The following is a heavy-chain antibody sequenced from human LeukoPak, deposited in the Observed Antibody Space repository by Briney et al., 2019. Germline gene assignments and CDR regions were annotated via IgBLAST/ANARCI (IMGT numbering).Heavy chain of an antibody. CDR2: IIPIFGTA. V-gene: IGHV1-69*05. CDR1: GGTFSSYA. D-gene: IGHD5-24*01. CDR3: ARDHGRGGYNFEAFDY. J-gene: IGHJ4*02. Sequence: SVKVSCKASGGTFSSYAISWVRQAPGQGLEWMGGIIPIFGTANYAQKFQGRVTITTDESTSTAYMELSSLRSEDTAVYYCARDHGRGGYNFEAFDYWGQGTLVTVSS.